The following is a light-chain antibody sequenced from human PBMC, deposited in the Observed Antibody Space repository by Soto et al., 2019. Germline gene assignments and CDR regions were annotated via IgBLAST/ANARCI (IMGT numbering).Light chain of an antibody. CDR1: STDVGNYNY. Sequence: QSALTQPPSASGSPGQSLTISCTGTSTDVGNYNYVSRYQQHPGKAPKLMISDVNSRPSGVPDRFSGSKSGNTASLTVSELQAEDEAAYYCSSYAGSNNWVFGGGTKLTVL. CDR3: SSYAGSNNWV. CDR2: DVN. V-gene: IGLV2-8*01. J-gene: IGLJ2*01.